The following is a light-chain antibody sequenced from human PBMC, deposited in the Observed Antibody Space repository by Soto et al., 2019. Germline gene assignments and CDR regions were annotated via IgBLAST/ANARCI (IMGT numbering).Light chain of an antibody. J-gene: IGKJ2*01. Sequence: IQMTQSPSSLSASVGDRVTIACQASQDMGNYLNWYQQKPGKTPRLLIYDASNLEIGVPSRFSGSGSGTDFYVTISNLQPEYVATYSGQEYNTLPPYTFGQGIKEDLK. CDR3: QEYNTLPPYT. CDR2: DAS. V-gene: IGKV1-33*01. CDR1: QDMGNY.